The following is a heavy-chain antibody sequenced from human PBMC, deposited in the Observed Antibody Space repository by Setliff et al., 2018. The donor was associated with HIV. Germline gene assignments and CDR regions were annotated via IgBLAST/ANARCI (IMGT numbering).Heavy chain of an antibody. D-gene: IGHD2-21*02. J-gene: IGHJ4*02. CDR1: GGSISSSSYY. Sequence: SETLSLTCTVSGGSISSSSYYWGWIRQPPGKGLEWIGSIYYSGSTYYNPSLKSRVTISVDTSKNQFSLKLSSVTAADTAVYYCARHHGTATSRYFDYWGQGTLVTVSS. CDR3: ARHHGTATSRYFDY. CDR2: IYYSGST. V-gene: IGHV4-39*01.